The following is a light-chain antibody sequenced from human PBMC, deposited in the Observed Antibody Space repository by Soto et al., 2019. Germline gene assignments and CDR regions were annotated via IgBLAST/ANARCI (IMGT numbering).Light chain of an antibody. CDR2: GAS. Sequence: EIVLTQSPGTLSLSPGERATLSCRASQSVSSSYLAWYQQKPGQAPILLIYGASSWATGIPDRFSGSGSGTDFTLTISRLEPDDFAVYYCQQYGSSPLTFGGGTKVEVK. CDR3: QQYGSSPLT. J-gene: IGKJ4*01. CDR1: QSVSSSY. V-gene: IGKV3-20*01.